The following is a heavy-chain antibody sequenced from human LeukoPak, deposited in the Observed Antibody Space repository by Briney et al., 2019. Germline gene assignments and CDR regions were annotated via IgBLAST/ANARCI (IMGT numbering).Heavy chain of an antibody. CDR2: IYYSGST. Sequence: SSETLSPTCTVSGGSVNSGNYYWSWIRQPPGKGLEWIGYIYYSGSTNYNPSLKSRVTISVDTSKNQFSLKLSSVTAADTAVYYCARGRVRFDPWGQGTLVTVSS. D-gene: IGHD3-10*01. CDR3: ARGRVRFDP. J-gene: IGHJ5*02. V-gene: IGHV4-61*01. CDR1: GGSVNSGNYY.